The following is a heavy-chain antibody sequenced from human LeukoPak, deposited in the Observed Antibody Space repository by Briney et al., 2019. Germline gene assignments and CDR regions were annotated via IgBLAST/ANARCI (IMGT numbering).Heavy chain of an antibody. Sequence: RSGGSLRLSCAASGFTFSSYAMSWVRQAPGKGLEWVSAISGSGGSTYYADSVKGRFTISRDNAKNSLYLQMNSLRAEDTAVYYCAREPGYCSGGSCFDPWGQGTLVTVSS. CDR3: AREPGYCSGGSCFDP. CDR2: ISGSGGST. D-gene: IGHD2-15*01. J-gene: IGHJ5*02. V-gene: IGHV3-23*01. CDR1: GFTFSSYA.